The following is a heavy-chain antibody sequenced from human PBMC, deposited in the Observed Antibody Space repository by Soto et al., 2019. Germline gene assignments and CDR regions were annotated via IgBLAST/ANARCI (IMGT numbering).Heavy chain of an antibody. CDR3: ARDKEVSVTYYYGSGSRGWFDP. CDR2: INAGNGNT. CDR1: GYTFTSYA. Sequence: GASVKVSCKASGYTFTSYAMHWVRQAPGQRLEWMGWINAGNGNTKYSQKFLGRVTITRDTSASTAYMELSSLRSEDTAVYYCARDKEVSVTYYYGSGSRGWFDPWGQGTLVTVSS. D-gene: IGHD3-10*01. J-gene: IGHJ5*02. V-gene: IGHV1-3*01.